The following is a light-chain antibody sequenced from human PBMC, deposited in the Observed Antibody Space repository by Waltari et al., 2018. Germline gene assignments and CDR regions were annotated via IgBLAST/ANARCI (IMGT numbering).Light chain of an antibody. CDR1: SGHTTNI. CDR2: VNSDGSH. Sequence: QLVLTQSPSASASLGASVKLTCTLCSGHTTNIIAWLQQKPEKGPRYLMKVNSDGSHNKGVEIPDRFSGSSSGAERYLTISSLQSEDEADYYCQTGGHGTWVFGGGTRLTVL. CDR3: QTGGHGTWV. V-gene: IGLV4-69*01. J-gene: IGLJ3*02.